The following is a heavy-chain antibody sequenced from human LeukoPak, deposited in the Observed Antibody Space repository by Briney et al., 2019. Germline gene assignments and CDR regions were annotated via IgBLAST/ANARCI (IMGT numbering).Heavy chain of an antibody. CDR2: IRYDGNNK. J-gene: IGHJ4*02. V-gene: IGHV3-30*02. CDR1: GFTFSNYG. D-gene: IGHD3-22*01. CDR3: ARDRHRYNYDSSGYPPY. Sequence: GGSLRLSCGASGFTFSNYGMLWVRQAPGKGLEWVAFIRYDGNNKLYADSMKGRFTISRDNSKNTLYLHINSLRAEDTAVYYCARDRHRYNYDSSGYPPYWGQGTQVTVSS.